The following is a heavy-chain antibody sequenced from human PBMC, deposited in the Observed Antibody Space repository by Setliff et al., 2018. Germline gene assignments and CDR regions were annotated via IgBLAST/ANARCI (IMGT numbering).Heavy chain of an antibody. J-gene: IGHJ4*01. CDR3: TRGGYDSGV. D-gene: IGHD6-25*01. V-gene: IGHV5-10-1*01. Sequence: PGESLKISCKASGYSFSNFWINWVRQLPGKGLEWMGRIEPTDSYTNYSPSFQGHVTISIDKSITTAYLHWSSLKASDTAMYYCTRGGYDSGVWGQEPWSPSPQ. CDR1: GYSFSNFW. CDR2: IEPTDSYT.